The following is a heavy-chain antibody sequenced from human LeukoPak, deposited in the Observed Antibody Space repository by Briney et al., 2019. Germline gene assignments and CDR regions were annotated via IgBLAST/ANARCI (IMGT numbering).Heavy chain of an antibody. V-gene: IGHV3-64D*09. CDR3: VKSFSGSFPLGY. CDR1: GFTFSSYA. D-gene: IGHD1-26*01. J-gene: IGHJ4*02. CDR2: IGSNGGST. Sequence: GGSLRLSCSASGFTFSSYAMHWVRQAPGKGLEYVSAIGSNGGSTYYADSVKGRFTISRDNSKNTLYLQMSSLRAEDTAVYYCVKSFSGSFPLGYWGQGTLVTVSS.